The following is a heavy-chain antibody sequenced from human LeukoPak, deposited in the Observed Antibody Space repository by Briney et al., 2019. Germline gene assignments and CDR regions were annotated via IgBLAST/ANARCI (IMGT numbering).Heavy chain of an antibody. D-gene: IGHD1-1*01. CDR2: IIPIFGTA. CDR3: AKSTTTASGLYYMDV. Sequence: SVKVSCKASGGTFSSYAINWVRQAPGQGLEWMGGIIPIFGTANYAQKFQGRVTITTDESTSTAYMELSSLRSEDTAVYYCAKSTTTASGLYYMDVWGKGTTVTVSS. J-gene: IGHJ6*03. V-gene: IGHV1-69*05. CDR1: GGTFSSYA.